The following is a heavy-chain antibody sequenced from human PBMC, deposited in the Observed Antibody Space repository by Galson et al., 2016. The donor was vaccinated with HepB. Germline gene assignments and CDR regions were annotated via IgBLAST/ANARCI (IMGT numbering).Heavy chain of an antibody. J-gene: IGHJ5*01. CDR1: GYTFTSYY. V-gene: IGHV1-46*01. Sequence: SVKVSCKASGYTFTSYYMHWLRQAPGQGLEWMGIINPTGGSTNYAQNFQGRVTLTRDTSTSTVYMDLRSLRSEDTAIYYCARDGWYPHYYAAGSLNWFDSWGQGTLVSVSS. D-gene: IGHD3-10*01. CDR3: ARDGWYPHYYAAGSLNWFDS. CDR2: INPTGGST.